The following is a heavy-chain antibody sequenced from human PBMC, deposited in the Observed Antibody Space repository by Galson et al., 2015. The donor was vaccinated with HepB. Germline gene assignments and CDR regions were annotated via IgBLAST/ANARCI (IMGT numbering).Heavy chain of an antibody. CDR1: GYTFTSYD. J-gene: IGHJ5*02. Sequence: SVKVSCKASGYTFTSYDINWVRQATGQGLEWMGWMNPNSGNTGYAQKFQGRVTMTRNTSISTAYMELSSLRSEDTAVYYCARGGEGGGLRYCSSTSCYAFDPWGQGTLVTVSS. CDR2: MNPNSGNT. D-gene: IGHD2-2*01. V-gene: IGHV1-8*01. CDR3: ARGGEGGGLRYCSSTSCYAFDP.